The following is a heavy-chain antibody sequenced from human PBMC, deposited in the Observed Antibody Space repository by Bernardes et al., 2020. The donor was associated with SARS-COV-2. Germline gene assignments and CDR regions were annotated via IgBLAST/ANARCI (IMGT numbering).Heavy chain of an antibody. D-gene: IGHD2-21*02. CDR1: GYTFTDYF. V-gene: IGHV1-2*02. J-gene: IGHJ4*02. Sequence: ASVNVSCKASGYTFTDYFIHWVRQAPGQRLEWMGWINPNTGGTNYVQKFQGRVTMTRDTSITTAYMELSWLGSDDTAIYYCARTRTTISTTGIPVDYWGQGTLVTVSS. CDR2: INPNTGGT. CDR3: ARTRTTISTTGIPVDY.